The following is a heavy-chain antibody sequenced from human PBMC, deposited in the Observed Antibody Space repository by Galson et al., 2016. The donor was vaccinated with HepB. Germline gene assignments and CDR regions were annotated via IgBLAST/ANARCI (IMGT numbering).Heavy chain of an antibody. CDR3: ATFSLGELYYFDH. CDR2: LSDTGYTM. Sequence: SLRLSCAASGFTFSDHYMNWIRQAPGKGLEWISYLSDTGYTMKYADSVTGRFTVSRDNAKNSFYLQMNNLRAEDTAVYYCATFSLGELYYFDHWGQGSLVTVSS. J-gene: IGHJ4*02. CDR1: GFTFSDHY. D-gene: IGHD3-10*01. V-gene: IGHV3-11*04.